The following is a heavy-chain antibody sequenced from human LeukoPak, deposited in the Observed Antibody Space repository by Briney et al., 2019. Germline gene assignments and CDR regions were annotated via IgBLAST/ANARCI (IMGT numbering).Heavy chain of an antibody. J-gene: IGHJ3*02. Sequence: PGQSLSPSRPPAAFTLISYSTNWVRHVPGDWREWVSSIILSSYIYYADSVKGRFTISRDNAKNSLYLQMNSLRAEDTAVYYCARDRSSGYYVDAFDIWGQGTMVTVSS. CDR1: AFTLISYS. CDR3: ARDRSSGYYVDAFDI. V-gene: IGHV3-21*01. CDR2: IILSSYI. D-gene: IGHD3-22*01.